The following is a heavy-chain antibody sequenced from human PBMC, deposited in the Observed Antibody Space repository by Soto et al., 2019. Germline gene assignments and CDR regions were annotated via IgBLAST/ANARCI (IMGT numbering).Heavy chain of an antibody. D-gene: IGHD6-19*01. CDR3: AKEGIAVAGTAFDAFDI. CDR2: ITYAGHST. V-gene: IGHV3-23*01. CDR1: GFTFIDYA. Sequence: GGSLRLSCAASGFTFIDYAMSWVRQAPGKGLEWVAAITYAGHSTFSADSVKGRFTISRDNSKNTLYLQMNSLRAEDTAVYYCAKEGIAVAGTAFDAFDIWGQGTMVTVSS. J-gene: IGHJ3*02.